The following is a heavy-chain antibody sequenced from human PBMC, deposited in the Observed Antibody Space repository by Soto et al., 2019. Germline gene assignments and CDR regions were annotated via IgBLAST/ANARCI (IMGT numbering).Heavy chain of an antibody. D-gene: IGHD6-6*01. CDR1: GYTFTSYD. Sequence: QVQLVQSGAEVKKPGASVKVSCKASGYTFTSYDINWVRQATGQGLEWMGWMNPNSGNTGYAQKIQGRVTMTRNTSISTADMGASSVRPQDRAVYYFAGGGGGWSSSSTRACMDVWGQGTTVTVSS. CDR2: MNPNSGNT. V-gene: IGHV1-8*01. J-gene: IGHJ6*02. CDR3: AGGGGGWSSSSTRACMDV.